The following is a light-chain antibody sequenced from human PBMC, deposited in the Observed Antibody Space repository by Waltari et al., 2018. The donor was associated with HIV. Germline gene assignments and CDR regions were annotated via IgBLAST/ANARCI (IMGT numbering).Light chain of an antibody. Sequence: EIVLTQSPGTLSLSPGERATLSCRASQSVTSSFLSWYQQKPGQAPRLPIYGASSRATGIPDRFSGGVSGTDFTLTISRLEPEDFAVYYCQQYGSSPLTFGGGTKVDIK. CDR3: QQYGSSPLT. V-gene: IGKV3-20*01. CDR2: GAS. J-gene: IGKJ4*01. CDR1: QSVTSSF.